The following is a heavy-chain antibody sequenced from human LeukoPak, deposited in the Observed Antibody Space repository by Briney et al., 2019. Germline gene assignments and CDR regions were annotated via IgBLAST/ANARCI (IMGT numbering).Heavy chain of an antibody. Sequence: GGSLRLSCAASGFTFSSYEMNWVRQAPGKGLEWVSYISSSGSTIYYADSVKGRFTISRDNAKNSLYLQMNSLRAEDTAVYYCARSTSKLVGATPIYYYYYMDVWGKGTTVTISS. CDR3: ARSTSKLVGATPIYYYYYMDV. CDR2: ISSSGSTI. V-gene: IGHV3-48*03. J-gene: IGHJ6*03. D-gene: IGHD1-26*01. CDR1: GFTFSSYE.